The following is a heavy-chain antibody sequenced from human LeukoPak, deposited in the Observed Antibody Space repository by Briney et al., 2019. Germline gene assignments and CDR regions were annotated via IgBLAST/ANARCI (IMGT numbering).Heavy chain of an antibody. CDR2: INHSGST. D-gene: IGHD3-22*01. J-gene: IGHJ1*01. CDR1: GGSFSGYY. CDR3: AKSLGTYYYDISGFVYFQH. V-gene: IGHV4-34*01. Sequence: SETLSLTCAVYGGSFSGYYWSWIRQPPGKGLEWIGEINHSGSTNYNPSLKSRVTISVDTSKNQFSLKLSSVTAADTAVYYCAKSLGTYYYDISGFVYFQHWGQGTLVTVSS.